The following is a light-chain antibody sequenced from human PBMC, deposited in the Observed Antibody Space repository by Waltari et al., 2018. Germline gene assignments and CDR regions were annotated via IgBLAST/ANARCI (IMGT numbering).Light chain of an antibody. CDR1: QSISSW. V-gene: IGKV1-5*03. CDR3: QQYNSYSYT. Sequence: DIQITQSPSTLSASVRDRVTITCRASQSISSWLAWYQQKPGKAPNLLIYKASSLESGVPSRFSGSGSGTEFTLTISSLQPDDFATYYCQQYNSYSYTFGQGTKLEIK. J-gene: IGKJ2*01. CDR2: KAS.